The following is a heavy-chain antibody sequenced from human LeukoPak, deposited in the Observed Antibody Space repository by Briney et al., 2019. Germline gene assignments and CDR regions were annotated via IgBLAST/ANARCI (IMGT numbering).Heavy chain of an antibody. J-gene: IGHJ3*02. D-gene: IGHD4-11*01. CDR2: ISTSSTYI. V-gene: IGHV3-21*01. CDR1: GFTFSSYS. CDR3: ARASEGLLQSAFDI. Sequence: GGSLRLSCAASGFTFSSYSMNWVRQAPGKGLEWVSSISTSSTYIYYADSVKGRFTISRDNAKNSLYLQTNSLRAEDTAAYYCARASEGLLQSAFDIWGQGTMVTVSS.